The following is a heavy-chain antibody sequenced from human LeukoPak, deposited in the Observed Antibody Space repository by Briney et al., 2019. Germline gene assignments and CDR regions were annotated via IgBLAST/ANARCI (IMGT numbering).Heavy chain of an antibody. CDR1: GGSISSHY. CDR3: ARHRVYSSGWYQDY. V-gene: IGHV4-59*08. J-gene: IGHJ4*02. CDR2: IYYSGST. D-gene: IGHD6-19*01. Sequence: SETLSLTCTVSGGSISSHYWSWIRQPPGKGLEWIGYIYYSGSTNYNPSLKSRVTISVDTSKNQFSLNLSSVTAADTAVYYCARHRVYSSGWYQDYWGQGTLVTVSS.